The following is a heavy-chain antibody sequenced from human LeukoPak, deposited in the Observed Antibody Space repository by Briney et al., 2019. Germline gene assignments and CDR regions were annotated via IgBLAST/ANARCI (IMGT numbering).Heavy chain of an antibody. Sequence: GGSLRLSCVASGFNFNYYAMHWVRQAPGKGLEYISALNSNGGSTYYANSVKGRFTISRDNSKNTLYLQMGSLRPEDMAVYYCARVGTSSWYNDYWGQGTLVTVSS. V-gene: IGHV3-64*01. CDR2: LNSNGGST. CDR3: ARVGTSSWYNDY. D-gene: IGHD6-13*01. CDR1: GFNFNYYA. J-gene: IGHJ4*02.